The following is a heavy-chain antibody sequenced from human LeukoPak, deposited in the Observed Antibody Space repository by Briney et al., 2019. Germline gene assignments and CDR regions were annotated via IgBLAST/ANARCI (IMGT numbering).Heavy chain of an antibody. CDR1: GFTFNNYN. D-gene: IGHD1-26*01. CDR2: ITSSGTYI. V-gene: IGHV3-21*01. J-gene: IGHJ6*03. Sequence: GGSLRLSCAASGFTFNNYNMNWVRQAPGRALEWVSSITSSGTYIFYADSVKGRFTISRDNAKNSLYLQMNSLGPEDTAVYYYARDPYSGNYGDYYYYYMDVWGKGTRSPSP. CDR3: ARDPYSGNYGDYYYYYMDV.